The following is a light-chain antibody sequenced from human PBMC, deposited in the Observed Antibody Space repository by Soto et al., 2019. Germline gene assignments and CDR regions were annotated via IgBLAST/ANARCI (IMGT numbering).Light chain of an antibody. J-gene: IGLJ3*02. CDR1: SSDIGGYKY. V-gene: IGLV2-14*01. Sequence: QSVLTQAASVSGSLGQSITISCTGTSSDIGGYKYVSWYQQHPGKAPKLIIFEVSNRPSGVSDRFSGSNSGNTASLTIPGLQAEDEADYYCTSYSRYRVLVFGGGTKVTVL. CDR3: TSYSRYRVLV. CDR2: EVS.